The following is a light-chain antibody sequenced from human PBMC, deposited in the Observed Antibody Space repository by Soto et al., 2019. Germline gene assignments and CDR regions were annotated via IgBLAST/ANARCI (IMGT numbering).Light chain of an antibody. Sequence: AIQMTQSPSSLSASVGDRVTITCRASQDIRNELGWYQQKPGKAPKALIYGASSLQSGVPSRFSGSGFGTDFTLTISSLQPEDFATYYCLQDHNYPRTFGQGTKVESK. V-gene: IGKV1-6*01. CDR3: LQDHNYPRT. CDR1: QDIRNE. CDR2: GAS. J-gene: IGKJ1*01.